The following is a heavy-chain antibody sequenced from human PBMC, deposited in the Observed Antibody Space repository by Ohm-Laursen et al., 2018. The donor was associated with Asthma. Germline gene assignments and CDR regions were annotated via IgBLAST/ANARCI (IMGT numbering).Heavy chain of an antibody. CDR2: ISYDGSNK. J-gene: IGHJ4*02. CDR3: AVSIYAYGEGAY. D-gene: IGHD3-10*01. V-gene: IGHV3-30*04. CDR1: GFTFSSYA. Sequence: SLRLSCAASGFTFSSYAMHWVRQAPGKGLEWVALISYDGSNKYYADSVKGRFTISRDNSKNTLYLQMNSLRAEDTAFYYCAVSIYAYGEGAYWGQGTLVTVSS.